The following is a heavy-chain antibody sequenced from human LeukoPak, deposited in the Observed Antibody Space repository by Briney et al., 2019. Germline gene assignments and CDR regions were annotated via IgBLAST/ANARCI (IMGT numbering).Heavy chain of an antibody. Sequence: GGSLRLSCAASGFSFTEAWMSWVRQAPGKGLEWVGRLKSKTDGGTTDYAAPVKGRFTISRDDSKNTLYPQMNSLKTEDTAVYYCTASACSNGACYTSVDYWGQGTLVTVSP. D-gene: IGHD2-8*01. CDR1: GFSFTEAW. CDR3: TASACSNGACYTSVDY. CDR2: LKSKTDGGTT. J-gene: IGHJ4*02. V-gene: IGHV3-15*01.